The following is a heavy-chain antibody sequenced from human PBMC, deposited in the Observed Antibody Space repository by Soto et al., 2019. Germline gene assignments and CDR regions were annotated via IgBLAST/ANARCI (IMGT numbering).Heavy chain of an antibody. CDR2: INSDGSST. V-gene: IGHV3-74*01. CDR3: ARTPIYSNYEGGGAENSSGWTLWY. J-gene: IGHJ4*02. D-gene: IGHD4-4*01. Sequence: EVQLVESGGGLVQPGGSLSLSCAASGFTFSSYWMHWVRQAPGKGMVWVSRINSDGSSTSDAYSVKGRFTISRDTAKNTLYLQMNSLRVADTAVYYCARTPIYSNYEGGGAENSSGWTLWYWGQGTLVTVSS. CDR1: GFTFSSYW.